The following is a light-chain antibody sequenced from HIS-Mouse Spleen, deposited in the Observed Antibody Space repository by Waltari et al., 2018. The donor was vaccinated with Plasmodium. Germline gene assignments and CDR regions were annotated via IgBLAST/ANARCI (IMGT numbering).Light chain of an antibody. Sequence: QSALTHPASVSGSPGQSITISCTGTSSDVGSYNLVSWYQQHPGKAPKLMIYEGSKRPSGVSNRFSGSKSGNTASLTISGLQAEDEADYYCCSYAGSSTFVFGGGTK. CDR2: EGS. V-gene: IGLV2-23*03. J-gene: IGLJ3*02. CDR1: SSDVGSYNL. CDR3: CSYAGSSTFV.